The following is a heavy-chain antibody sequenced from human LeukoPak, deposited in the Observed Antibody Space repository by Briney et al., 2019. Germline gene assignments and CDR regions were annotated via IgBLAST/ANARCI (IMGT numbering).Heavy chain of an antibody. J-gene: IGHJ4*02. CDR2: ISGSGGST. CDR1: GFTFSSYA. Sequence: PGGSLRLSCAASGFTFSSYAMSWVREAPGKGMEWVSAISGSGGSTYYADSVKGRFTISRDNSKNTLYLQMNSLRAEDTAVYYCAKSPSFDWFLDYWGQGTLVTVSS. D-gene: IGHD3-9*01. V-gene: IGHV3-23*01. CDR3: AKSPSFDWFLDY.